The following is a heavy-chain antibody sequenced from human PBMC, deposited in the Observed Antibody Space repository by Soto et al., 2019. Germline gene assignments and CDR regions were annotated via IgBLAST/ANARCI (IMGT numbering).Heavy chain of an antibody. Sequence: PVGSLRLSCAALGFTFSSYAVSWVRKSPGKGLEWVSAMSGSGGSTYYADSVKGRFTTSRDNSKNTLYLQMNSLRAEDTAVYYCAKVRRITMIVVVIPDAFDIWGQGTMVTVSS. J-gene: IGHJ3*02. CDR1: GFTFSSYA. D-gene: IGHD3-22*01. CDR2: MSGSGGST. V-gene: IGHV3-23*01. CDR3: AKVRRITMIVVVIPDAFDI.